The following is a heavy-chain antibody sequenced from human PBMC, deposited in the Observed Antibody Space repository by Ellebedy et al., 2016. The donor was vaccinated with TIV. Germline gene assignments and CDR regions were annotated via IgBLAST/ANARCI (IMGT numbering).Heavy chain of an antibody. CDR2: MSASGGN. Sequence: MPSETLSLTCTVSGGSISDSYWSWIRQAPGKGLEWLAHMSASGGNKYNPSLKSRVTMSFDMSKTQFSLKLSSVTAADTAVYFCARENSYGFVYYFDYWGQGTLVTVTS. V-gene: IGHV4-4*07. J-gene: IGHJ4*02. CDR3: ARENSYGFVYYFDY. D-gene: IGHD3-16*02. CDR1: GGSISDSY.